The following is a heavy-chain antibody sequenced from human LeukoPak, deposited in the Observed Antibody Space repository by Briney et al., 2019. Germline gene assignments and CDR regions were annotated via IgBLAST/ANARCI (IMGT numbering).Heavy chain of an antibody. J-gene: IGHJ4*02. V-gene: IGHV3-21*01. Sequence: WGSLRLSCAASGFTFSSYSMNWVRQAPGKGLEWVSAISGSGGSTYYADSVKGRFTISRDNAKNSLYLQMNSLRAEDTAVYYCARVPDYSTVDYWGQGTLVTVSS. CDR3: ARVPDYSTVDY. D-gene: IGHD4-11*01. CDR1: GFTFSSYS. CDR2: ISGSGGST.